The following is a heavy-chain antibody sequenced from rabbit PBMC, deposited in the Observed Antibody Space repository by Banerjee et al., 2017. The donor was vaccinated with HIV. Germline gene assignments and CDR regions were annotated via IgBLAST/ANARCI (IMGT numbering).Heavy chain of an antibody. V-gene: IGHV1S45*01. CDR3: ARDLVGVIGWNFYL. J-gene: IGHJ4*01. CDR1: GFDFSTYS. D-gene: IGHD1-1*01. CDR2: IVPIFGVT. Sequence: QEQLVESGGGLVQPGGSLKLSCKASGFDFSTYSMSWVRQAPGKGLEWIGYIVPIFGVTYYANWVNGRFTISRTSSTTVTLRMTSLTAADRATYFCARDLVGVIGWNFYLWGPGTLVTVS.